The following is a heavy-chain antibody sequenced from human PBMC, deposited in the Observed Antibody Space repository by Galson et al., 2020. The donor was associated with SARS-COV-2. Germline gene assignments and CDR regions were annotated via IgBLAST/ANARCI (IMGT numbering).Heavy chain of an antibody. Sequence: GASLKISCAASGFVFSSYGMHWVRPAPGQGLEWVAVIWYDGSNKYNADSVKDRFTISRDNSKNTLYLEMSSLRAEDTAVYYCARDLTDRSLTPTFDSIDVGGQGTTVTVSS. CDR3: ARDLTDRSLTPTFDSIDV. CDR2: IWYDGSNK. D-gene: IGHD3-22*01. CDR1: GFVFSSYG. J-gene: IGHJ6*02. V-gene: IGHV3-33*01.